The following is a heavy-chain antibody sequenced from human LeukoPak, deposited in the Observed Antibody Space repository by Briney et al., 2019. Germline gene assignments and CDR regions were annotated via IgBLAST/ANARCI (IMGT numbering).Heavy chain of an antibody. J-gene: IGHJ4*02. CDR1: GGSISSYY. V-gene: IGHV4-59*12. CDR3: ARRGYFDS. CDR2: IFYSGST. Sequence: SETLSLTCTVSGGSISSYYWNWIRQPPGKGLEWIGYIFYSGSTSYNPSLKSRVTISLDTSKNQFSLKLTSVTAADTAMYYCARRGYFDSWGQGTLVTVSS.